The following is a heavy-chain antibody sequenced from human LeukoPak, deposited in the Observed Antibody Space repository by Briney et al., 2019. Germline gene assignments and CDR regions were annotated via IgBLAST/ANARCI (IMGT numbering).Heavy chain of an antibody. CDR3: ARLPTGPFDY. CDR1: GGSISSSSYY. J-gene: IGHJ4*02. CDR2: IYYSGST. Sequence: SETLSLTCTVSGGSISSSSYYWGWIRQPPGKGLEWIGSIYYSGSTYYNPSLKSRVTIPVDTSKNQFSLKLSSVTAADTAVYYCARLPTGPFDYWGQGTLVTVSS. V-gene: IGHV4-39*01.